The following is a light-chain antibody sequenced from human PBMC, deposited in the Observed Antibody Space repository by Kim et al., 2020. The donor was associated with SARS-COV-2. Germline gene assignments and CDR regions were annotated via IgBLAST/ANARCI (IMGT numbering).Light chain of an antibody. J-gene: IGKJ4*01. Sequence: EIVMTQSPATLSVSPGERATLSCRASQSVSSNLAWYQQKPGQAPRLIIYGASTRATGIPDRFSGSGSGTEFTLTSSNLQSEDFAVYYCQQYNKWPPLTFGGGTKVDIK. V-gene: IGKV3-15*01. CDR3: QQYNKWPPLT. CDR2: GAS. CDR1: QSVSSN.